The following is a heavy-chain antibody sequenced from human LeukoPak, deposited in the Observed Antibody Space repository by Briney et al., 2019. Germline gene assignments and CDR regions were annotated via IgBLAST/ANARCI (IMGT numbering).Heavy chain of an antibody. D-gene: IGHD6-6*01. CDR2: INPNSGGT. CDR3: ARESVPAVAARRGLNY. CDR1: GYTFTDYY. V-gene: IGHV1-2*02. J-gene: IGHJ4*02. Sequence: ASVKVSCKASGYTFTDYYMHWVRQAPGQGLEWMGWINPNSGGTNYAQKFQGRVTMTRDTSISTVHMEMSRLRSDDTAVYYCARESVPAVAARRGLNYWGQGTLDAVSS.